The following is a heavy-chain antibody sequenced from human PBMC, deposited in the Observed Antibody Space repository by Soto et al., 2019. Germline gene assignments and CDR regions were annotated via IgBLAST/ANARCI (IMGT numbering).Heavy chain of an antibody. CDR1: GYTFFTYG. CDR2: ISTYNGDT. CDR3: ARKSSSSSWFDP. J-gene: IGHJ5*02. Sequence: SVKVSCKASGYTFFTYGITWVRQAPGQGLEWMGWISTYNGDTDCVQKLQGRVTMTTDTSTRTAYMELRSLTSDDTAMYYCARKSSSSSWFDPWGQGTLVTVSS. D-gene: IGHD6-6*01. V-gene: IGHV1-18*01.